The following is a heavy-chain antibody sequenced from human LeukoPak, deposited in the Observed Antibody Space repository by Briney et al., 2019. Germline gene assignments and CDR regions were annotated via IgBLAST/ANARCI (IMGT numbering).Heavy chain of an antibody. D-gene: IGHD5-18*01. CDR3: ARFSDGRGYNYGYFIDY. J-gene: IGHJ4*02. CDR2: ISSSSGYT. CDR1: GFTFSDYY. V-gene: IGHV3-11*03. Sequence: GGSLRLSCAAPGFTFSDYYMSWIRQAPGKGLEWVSHISSSSGYTNYADSVKGRFTISRDSAKNSLYLQMNSLRAEDTAVYYCARFSDGRGYNYGYFIDYWGQGTLVTVSS.